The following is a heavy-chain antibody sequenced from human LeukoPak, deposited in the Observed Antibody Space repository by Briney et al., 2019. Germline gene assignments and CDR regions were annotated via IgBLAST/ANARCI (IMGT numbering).Heavy chain of an antibody. CDR3: ATLRTRGYSGYDYAFDI. CDR1: GYTFTSYD. J-gene: IGHJ3*02. Sequence: GASVKVSCKASGYTFTSYDINWVRQATGQGLEWMGWMNPNSGNTGYAQKFQGRVTITRNTSISTAYMELSSLRSEDTAVYYCATLRTRGYSGYDYAFDIWGQGTMVTVSS. CDR2: MNPNSGNT. V-gene: IGHV1-8*03. D-gene: IGHD5-12*01.